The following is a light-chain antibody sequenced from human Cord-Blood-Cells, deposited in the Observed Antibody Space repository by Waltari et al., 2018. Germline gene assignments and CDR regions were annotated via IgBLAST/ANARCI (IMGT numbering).Light chain of an antibody. CDR2: WAS. CDR3: QQYYSTPYT. CDR1: QSVLYSSNNKNY. J-gene: IGKJ2*01. Sequence: DIVMTQSPDSLAVSLGERATINYKSSQSVLYSSNNKNYLAWYQQKPGQPPKLLIYWASTRESGVPDRFSGSGSGTDFTLTISSLQAEDVAVYYCQQYYSTPYTVGQGTKLEIK. V-gene: IGKV4-1*01.